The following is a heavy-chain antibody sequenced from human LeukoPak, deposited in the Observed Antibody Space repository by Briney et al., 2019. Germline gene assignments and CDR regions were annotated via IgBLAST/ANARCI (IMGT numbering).Heavy chain of an antibody. CDR3: AKLWSAVTPNWFDP. J-gene: IGHJ5*02. V-gene: IGHV3-23*01. CDR2: ISGSAGST. CDR1: GFTFSSYA. Sequence: GGSLRLSCAASGFTFSSYAMSWVRQAPGKGLEWVSGISGSAGSTYYADSVKGRFTISRDNSKYTLYLQMNSLRADDTAVYYCAKLWSAVTPNWFDPWGQGTLVTVSS. D-gene: IGHD2-15*01.